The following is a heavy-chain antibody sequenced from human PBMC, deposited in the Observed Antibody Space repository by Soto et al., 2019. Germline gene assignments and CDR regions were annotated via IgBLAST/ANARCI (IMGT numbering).Heavy chain of an antibody. Sequence: GGSLRLSCAASGFTFRSYAMTWVRQAPGKGLEWVSGISGSGDSTYYADSVKGRFTISRDNSKNTLYLQMNSLRAEDTAVYYCAKTWVSRYFDYWGQGTLVTVSS. D-gene: IGHD3-16*01. CDR3: AKTWVSRYFDY. J-gene: IGHJ4*02. V-gene: IGHV3-23*01. CDR2: ISGSGDST. CDR1: GFTFRSYA.